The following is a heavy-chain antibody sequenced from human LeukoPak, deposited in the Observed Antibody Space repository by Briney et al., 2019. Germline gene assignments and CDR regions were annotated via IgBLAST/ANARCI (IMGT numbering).Heavy chain of an antibody. CDR1: GGSSEHYF. V-gene: IGHV4-59*01. D-gene: IGHD3-10*01. J-gene: IGHJ4*02. CDR2: VYYSGST. CDR3: ASHRRSHGSEY. Sequence: SETLSLTCTLSGGSSEHYFWSWIRQPPGRGLEWIGYVYYSGSTDYSPSLTSRLTISADTIKNQFSLKLSSVTAADAAVYYCASHRRSHGSEYWGQGTLVTVSS.